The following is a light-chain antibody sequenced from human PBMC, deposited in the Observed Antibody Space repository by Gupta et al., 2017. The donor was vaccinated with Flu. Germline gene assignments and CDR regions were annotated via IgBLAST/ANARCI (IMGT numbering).Light chain of an antibody. CDR1: QSVRSDY. V-gene: IGKV3-20*01. J-gene: IGKJ1*01. Sequence: EVVLTQSPVTLSLSPGERATLSCTGSQSVRSDYLAWHQQNSDQAPRLLIYGASSRANGIPERFSGSGSGTEFTLTISRLEPEDFAVYYCQQEDNSPWPFGQGTKVEIK. CDR3: QQEDNSPWP. CDR2: GAS.